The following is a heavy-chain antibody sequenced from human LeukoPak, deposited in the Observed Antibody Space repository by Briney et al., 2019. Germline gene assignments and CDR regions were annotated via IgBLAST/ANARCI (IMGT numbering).Heavy chain of an antibody. Sequence: ASVKVSCKASGYTFTSYYMHWVRQAPGQGLEWMGIINPSGGSTSYAQKFQGRVTMTTDTSTSTAYMELRSLRSDDTAVYYCARVDGDGYNYTGQFYYYYYYMDVWGKGTTVTISS. CDR3: ARVDGDGYNYTGQFYYYYYYMDV. D-gene: IGHD5-24*01. V-gene: IGHV1-46*01. CDR1: GYTFTSYY. J-gene: IGHJ6*03. CDR2: INPSGGST.